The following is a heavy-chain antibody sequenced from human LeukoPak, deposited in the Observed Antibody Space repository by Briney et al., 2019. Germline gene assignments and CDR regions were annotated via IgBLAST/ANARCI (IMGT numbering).Heavy chain of an antibody. V-gene: IGHV4-4*07. CDR1: GGSISSHY. J-gene: IGHJ3*02. Sequence: PSETLSLTCTVSGGSISSHYWSWIRQPPGKGLEWIGRIYTSGGTNYNPSLKSRVTMSVDTSKNQFSLKLSSVTAADTAVYYCASPTSELGAFDIWGQGTMVTVSS. CDR2: IYTSGGT. CDR3: ASPTSELGAFDI. D-gene: IGHD2-2*01.